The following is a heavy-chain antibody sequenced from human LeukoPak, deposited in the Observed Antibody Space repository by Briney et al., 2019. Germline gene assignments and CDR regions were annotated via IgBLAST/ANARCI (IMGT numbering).Heavy chain of an antibody. Sequence: GGSLRLSCAASGFTFSSYGMSWVRQAPGKGLEWVSAISGSGGSTYYADSVKGRFTISRDNSKNTLYLQMNSLRAEDTAVYYCAKGKAYYYDSSGHRYFDYWGQGTLVTVSS. CDR1: GFTFSSYG. CDR2: ISGSGGST. CDR3: AKGKAYYYDSSGHRYFDY. D-gene: IGHD3-22*01. V-gene: IGHV3-23*01. J-gene: IGHJ4*02.